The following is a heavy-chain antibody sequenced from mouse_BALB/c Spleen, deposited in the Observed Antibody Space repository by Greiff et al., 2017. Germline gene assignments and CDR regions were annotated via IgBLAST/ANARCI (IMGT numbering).Heavy chain of an antibody. CDR1: GYTFTSYW. D-gene: IGHD2-4*01. Sequence: QVQLQQPGAELVRPGASVKLSCTASGYTFTSYWMSWVKQRPEQGLEWIGRIDPYDSETHYNQKFKDKAILTVDKSSCAAYMHLSSLTSEDSAVYYCARYDSYYAIDCWGEGTSVTVSS. CDR2: IDPYDSET. CDR3: ARYDSYYAIDC. J-gene: IGHJ4*01. V-gene: IGHV1-74*01.